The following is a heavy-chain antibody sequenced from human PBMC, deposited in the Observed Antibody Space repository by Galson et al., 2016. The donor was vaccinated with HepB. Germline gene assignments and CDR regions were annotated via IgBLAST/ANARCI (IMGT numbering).Heavy chain of an antibody. CDR1: GFLFRSYG. Sequence: SLRLSCAGSGFLFRSYGMHWVRQAPGKGLEWVAADSMDGRRKFYSDSVKGRFTISRDNYNHMLFLQMDSLRPDDTAVYYCAKRHEYCPPVGCSVDYWGQGTLVSVSS. CDR3: AKRHEYCPPVGCSVDY. V-gene: IGHV3-30*18. CDR2: DSMDGRRK. J-gene: IGHJ4*02. D-gene: IGHD2/OR15-2a*01.